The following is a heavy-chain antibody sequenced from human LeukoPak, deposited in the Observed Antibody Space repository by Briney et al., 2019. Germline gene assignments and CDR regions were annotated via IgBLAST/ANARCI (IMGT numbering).Heavy chain of an antibody. Sequence: GGSLSLSCAASGLAFNTYEINWVGQAPGKGLEWVSYISSSGRTTDYADSVKGRFTISRDSAKNSLYLQMNSLRAEDTAVYYCVRDRHPSVSWGQGTLVTVSS. J-gene: IGHJ5*02. CDR2: ISSSGRTT. CDR1: GLAFNTYE. D-gene: IGHD3-16*01. V-gene: IGHV3-48*03. CDR3: VRDRHPSVS.